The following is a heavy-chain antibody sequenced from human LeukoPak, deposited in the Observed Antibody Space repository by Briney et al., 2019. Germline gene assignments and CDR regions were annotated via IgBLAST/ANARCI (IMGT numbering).Heavy chain of an antibody. CDR2: IYYSGST. J-gene: IGHJ4*02. Sequence: SETLSLTCTVSGGSINNSSYYWGCIRQPPGQGLQWIGSIYYSGSTYYNPSLKNRVTISLDTSKNQFSLILSSVTAADTAVYYCVQYPQQQLLLDRVYWGQGTLVTVSS. D-gene: IGHD6-13*01. V-gene: IGHV4-39*07. CDR3: VQYPQQQLLLDRVY. CDR1: GGSINNSSYY.